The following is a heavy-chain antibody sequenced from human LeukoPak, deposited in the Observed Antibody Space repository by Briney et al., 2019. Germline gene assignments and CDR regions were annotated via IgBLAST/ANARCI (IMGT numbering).Heavy chain of an antibody. CDR2: ISGSGGST. CDR1: GFTSSSYA. J-gene: IGHJ4*02. V-gene: IGHV3-23*01. Sequence: PGGALRLSCAASGFTSSSYAMSWGPHAPGKGLEGGSAISGSGGSTYYADSVKGRFTISRDNSKNTLYLQMNSLRAEDTAVYYCAIISGWYFDPTDYWGQGTLVTVSS. CDR3: AIISGWYFDPTDY. D-gene: IGHD6-19*01.